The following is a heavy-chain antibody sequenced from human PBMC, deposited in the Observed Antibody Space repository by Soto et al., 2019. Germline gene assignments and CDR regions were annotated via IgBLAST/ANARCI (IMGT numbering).Heavy chain of an antibody. J-gene: IGHJ6*02. V-gene: IGHV4-34*01. CDR1: GGSFSGYY. Sequence: SDTLSLTCAVYGGSFSGYYWSWIRQPPGKGLEWIGEINHSGSTNYNPSLKSRATISVDTSKNQFSLKLSSVTAADTAVYYCARVRSSGWYVVYYYYYGMDVWGQGTTVTVSS. CDR3: ARVRSSGWYVVYYYYYGMDV. D-gene: IGHD6-19*01. CDR2: INHSGST.